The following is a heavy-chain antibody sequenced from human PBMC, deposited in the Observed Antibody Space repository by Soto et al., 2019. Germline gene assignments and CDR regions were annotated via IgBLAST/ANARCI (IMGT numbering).Heavy chain of an antibody. D-gene: IGHD3-10*01. CDR3: ARAIGWFGELLGGYYFDY. Sequence: QLQLQESGSGLVKPSQTLSLTCAVSGGSISSGGYSRSWIRQPPGKGLEWIGYIYHSGSTYYNPSLKSRVTISVDMSKNQFSLKLSSVTGADTAVCYCARAIGWFGELLGGYYFDYWGQGTLVTVSS. V-gene: IGHV4-30-2*01. CDR2: IYHSGST. J-gene: IGHJ4*02. CDR1: GGSISSGGYS.